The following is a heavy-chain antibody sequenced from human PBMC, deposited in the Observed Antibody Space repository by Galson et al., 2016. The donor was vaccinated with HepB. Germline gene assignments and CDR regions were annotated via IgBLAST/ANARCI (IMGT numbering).Heavy chain of an antibody. D-gene: IGHD1-1*01. CDR3: ARHQLFYYHYGMDF. CDR2: IKQDGSEE. Sequence: SLRLSCAASGFPLGSYWMTWVRQAPGKGLEWEANIKQDGSEEYYLDSVKGRFTISRDNAKNSLFLQMNSLRAEDTAVYYCARHQLFYYHYGMDFWGQGTPVTVSS. CDR1: GFPLGSYW. V-gene: IGHV3-7*01. J-gene: IGHJ6*02.